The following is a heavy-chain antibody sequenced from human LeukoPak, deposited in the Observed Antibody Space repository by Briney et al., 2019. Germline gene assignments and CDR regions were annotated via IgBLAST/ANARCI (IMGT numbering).Heavy chain of an antibody. CDR3: ASQGAYYYDSIHFDY. J-gene: IGHJ4*02. V-gene: IGHV1-69*05. Sequence: SVKVSCKASGGTFSSYAISWVRQAPGQGLEWMGGIIPIFGTANYAQKFQGRVTITTDESTSTAYMELSGLRSEDTAVYYCASQGAYYYDSIHFDYWGQGTLVTVSS. CDR1: GGTFSSYA. CDR2: IIPIFGTA. D-gene: IGHD3-22*01.